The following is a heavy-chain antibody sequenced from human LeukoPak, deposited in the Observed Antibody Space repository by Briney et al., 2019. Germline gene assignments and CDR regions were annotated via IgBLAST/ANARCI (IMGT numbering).Heavy chain of an antibody. CDR3: ARRISMVRGVTPNIDY. D-gene: IGHD3-10*01. Sequence: SETLSLTCTVSGGSISSSNYYWGWIRQPPGKGPEWIGSIYYSGSTYYNPSLKSRVTISVDTSKNQFSLKLSSVTAADTAVYYCARRISMVRGVTPNIDYWGQGTLVTVSS. V-gene: IGHV4-39*01. J-gene: IGHJ4*02. CDR2: IYYSGST. CDR1: GGSISSSNYY.